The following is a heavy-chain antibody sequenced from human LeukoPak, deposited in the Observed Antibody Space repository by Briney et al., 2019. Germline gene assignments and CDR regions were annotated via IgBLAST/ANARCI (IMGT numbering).Heavy chain of an antibody. Sequence: GGSLRLSCTASGFTFGDYAMSWVRQAPGKGLEWVGCIRSKAYGGTTEYAASVKGRFTISRDDSKSIAYLQMNSLKTEDTAVYYCTRDQGRIAAARDAFDIWGQGTMVTVSS. CDR2: IRSKAYGGTT. D-gene: IGHD6-13*01. CDR1: GFTFGDYA. CDR3: TRDQGRIAAARDAFDI. J-gene: IGHJ3*02. V-gene: IGHV3-49*04.